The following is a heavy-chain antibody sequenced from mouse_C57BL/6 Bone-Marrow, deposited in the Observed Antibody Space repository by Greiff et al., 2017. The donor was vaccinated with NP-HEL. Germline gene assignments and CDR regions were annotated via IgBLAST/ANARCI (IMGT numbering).Heavy chain of an antibody. Sequence: VQLQQPGAELVKPGASVKLSCKASGYTFTSYWMHWVKQRPGQGLEWIGMIHPNSGSTNYNEKFKSKATLTVDKSSSKAYMQLSSLTSEDSAVYYCARPYYDYDGGYFDYWGQGTTLTVSS. V-gene: IGHV1-64*01. CDR1: GYTFTSYW. CDR2: IHPNSGST. D-gene: IGHD2-4*01. CDR3: ARPYYDYDGGYFDY. J-gene: IGHJ2*01.